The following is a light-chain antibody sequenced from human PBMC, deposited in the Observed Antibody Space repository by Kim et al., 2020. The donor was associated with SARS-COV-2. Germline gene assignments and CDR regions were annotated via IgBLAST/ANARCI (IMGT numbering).Light chain of an antibody. V-gene: IGLV3-1*01. CDR1: KLGDQY. CDR2: QDT. CDR3: QAWDSSTVV. Sequence: VFPGQTASITCAGDKLGDQYACWYQQKPGQSPVLVIYQDTKRPSGIPERFSGSSSGNTATLTISVTQAMDEADYYCQAWDSSTVVFGGGTRLTFL. J-gene: IGLJ2*01.